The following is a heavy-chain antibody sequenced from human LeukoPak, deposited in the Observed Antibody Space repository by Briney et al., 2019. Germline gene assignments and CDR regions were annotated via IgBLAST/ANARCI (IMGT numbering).Heavy chain of an antibody. CDR3: ARHGLDGSGSYSPNWFDP. V-gene: IGHV4-39*01. Sequence: SETLSLTCTVSSGSISSSSYYWGWIRQHPGKGLECIGSIYYSGSTYYNPSLKSRVTISVDTSKNQFSLKLSSVTAADTAVYYCARHGLDGSGSYSPNWFDPWGQGTLVTVSS. J-gene: IGHJ5*02. D-gene: IGHD3-10*01. CDR1: SGSISSSSYY. CDR2: IYYSGST.